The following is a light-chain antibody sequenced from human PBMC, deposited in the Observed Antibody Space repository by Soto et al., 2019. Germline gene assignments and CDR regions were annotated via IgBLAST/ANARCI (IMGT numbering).Light chain of an antibody. Sequence: DIMMSQSPSSLSPSVGDRVTITCRASQSISGDLNWYQQKPGKAPNLLIHAASTLQSGVPSRFSSSGSGTLFTLTFTSLHPEDTPTYYRLQSDSKPPTFGQGTKLE. V-gene: IGKV1-39*01. CDR3: LQSDSKPPT. CDR1: QSISGD. J-gene: IGKJ2*01. CDR2: AAS.